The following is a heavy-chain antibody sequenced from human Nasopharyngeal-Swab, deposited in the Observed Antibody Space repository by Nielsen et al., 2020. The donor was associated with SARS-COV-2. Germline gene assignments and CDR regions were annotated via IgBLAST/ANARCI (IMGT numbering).Heavy chain of an antibody. D-gene: IGHD4-17*01. CDR2: IYPGNPDT. J-gene: IGHJ3*01. CDR1: GHSFSNYW. V-gene: IGHV5-51*01. Sequence: GASLQISCKGFGHSFSNYWFAWVRQMPGKGLEWMGIIYPGNPDTRYSPSFQGQVTISADKSISTAYLQWSSLRASDTAIYYCARQRTTLTLGRAFDLWGQGTMVTVSS. CDR3: ARQRTTLTLGRAFDL.